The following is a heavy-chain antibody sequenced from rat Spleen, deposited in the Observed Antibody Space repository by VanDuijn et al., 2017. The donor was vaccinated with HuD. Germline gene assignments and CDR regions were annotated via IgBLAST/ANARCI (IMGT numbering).Heavy chain of an antibody. V-gene: IGHV5-25*01. Sequence: EVQLVESGGGLVQPGRSMKLSCTASGFIFTDFFMAWVRQAPTKGLEWVASISTGGGNTYYRDSVKGRFTISRDNTKTTLYLQMDSLRSEHTATYYCARRHYGYTDYFDYWGQGVMVTVSS. CDR2: ISTGGGNT. J-gene: IGHJ2*01. D-gene: IGHD1-6*01. CDR1: GFIFTDFF. CDR3: ARRHYGYTDYFDY.